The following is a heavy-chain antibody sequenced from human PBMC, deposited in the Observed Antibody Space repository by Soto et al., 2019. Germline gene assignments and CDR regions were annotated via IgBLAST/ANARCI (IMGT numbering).Heavy chain of an antibody. J-gene: IGHJ4*02. CDR2: IYWDDDK. D-gene: IGHD4-17*01. V-gene: IGHV2-5*02. CDR3: THSLAASNHGVYGPITSFDY. CDR1: GFSLSTSGVG. Sequence: QITLKASGPALVKPTQTLTLTCTFSGFSLSTSGVGVVWIRQPPGNALEWLALIYWDDDKRYSPSLKSRLTITKDTSKKQVVLTITNRDTVDTATCLCTHSLAASNHGVYGPITSFDYWGQLTLVTVSS.